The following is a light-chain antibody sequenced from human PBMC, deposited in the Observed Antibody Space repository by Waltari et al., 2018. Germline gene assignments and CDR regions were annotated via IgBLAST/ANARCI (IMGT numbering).Light chain of an antibody. J-gene: IGKJ1*01. V-gene: IGKV2-28*01. CDR3: MQALQTPWT. CDR2: LGS. CDR1: QSLLHSNGYNY. Sequence: DIVMTQSPLSLPVTPGEPASISCRSSQSLLHSNGYNYLDWYLQKLGQSPQLLISLGSNRASGVPDRFSGSGSGTDFTLKISRVEAEDVGVYYCMQALQTPWTFGQGTKVEIK.